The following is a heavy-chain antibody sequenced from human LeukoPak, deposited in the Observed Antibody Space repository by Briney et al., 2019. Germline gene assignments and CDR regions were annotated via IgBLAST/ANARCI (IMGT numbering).Heavy chain of an antibody. CDR2: IYASGTT. V-gene: IGHV4-4*07. CDR3: ARAGGYSSVIIDY. Sequence: SETLSLTCTVSGGSISSYYWSWIRQPAGKGLEWIGRIYASGTTDYNPALKSRVTMSVNTSKIQFSLKLSSVTAADTAVYYCARAGGYSSVIIDYWGQGTLVTVSS. CDR1: GGSISSYY. J-gene: IGHJ4*02. D-gene: IGHD5-18*01.